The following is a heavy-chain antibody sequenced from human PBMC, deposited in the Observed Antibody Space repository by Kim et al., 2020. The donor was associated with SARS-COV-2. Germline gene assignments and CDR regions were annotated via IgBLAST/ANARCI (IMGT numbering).Heavy chain of an antibody. CDR3: ARVRAWGAVAGPNWFDP. CDR2: IYYSGRT. V-gene: IGHV4-39*07. J-gene: IGHJ5*02. Sequence: SETLSLTCTVSGGSISSSSYYWGWIRQPPGMGLEWIGSIYYSGRTYSNPSLKSRVTISVDTSKNQFSLKLSSVTAADTAVYYCARVRAWGAVAGPNWFDPWGQGTLVTVSS. D-gene: IGHD6-19*01. CDR1: GGSISSSSYY.